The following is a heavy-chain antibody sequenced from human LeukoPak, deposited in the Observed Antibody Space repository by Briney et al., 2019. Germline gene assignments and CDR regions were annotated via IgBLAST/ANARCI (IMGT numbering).Heavy chain of an antibody. D-gene: IGHD5-18*01. Sequence: PGGSLRLSCAASGFTFSSYSMNWVRQAQGKGLEWVSSISSSSSYIYYADSVKGRFTISRDNAKNSLYLQMNSLRAEDTAVYYCARAKDDTAMEFDYWGQGTLVTVSS. CDR1: GFTFSSYS. J-gene: IGHJ4*02. CDR3: ARAKDDTAMEFDY. CDR2: ISSSSSYI. V-gene: IGHV3-21*01.